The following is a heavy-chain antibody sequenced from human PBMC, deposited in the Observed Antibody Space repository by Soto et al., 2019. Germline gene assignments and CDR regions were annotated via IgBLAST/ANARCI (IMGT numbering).Heavy chain of an antibody. CDR2: INPNSGGT. J-gene: IGHJ1*01. V-gene: IGHV1-2*02. CDR3: ARVHYSNCRNQR. Sequence: ASVKVSCKASGYTFTGYYMHWVRQAPGQGLEWMGWINPNSGGTNYAQKFQGRVTMTRDTSISTAYMELSRLRSDDTAVYYCARVHYSNCRNQRWGQGTLVTVSS. D-gene: IGHD4-4*01. CDR1: GYTFTGYY.